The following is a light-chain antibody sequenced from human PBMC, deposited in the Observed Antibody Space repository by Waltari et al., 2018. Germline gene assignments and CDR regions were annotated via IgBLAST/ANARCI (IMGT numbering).Light chain of an antibody. V-gene: IGLV2-14*03. CDR3: SSYTSSYTYV. CDR1: SSEVGACNS. CDR2: EVS. Sequence: QSALSQPSSVSWSPGQSIPIPCTGTSSEVGACNSVFWYQQQPGKAPKFMIYEVSNRPSGVYNRFSRSQSGNTASLTISGLQAEDEADDYCSSYTSSYTYVFGSGTKVTVL. J-gene: IGLJ1*01.